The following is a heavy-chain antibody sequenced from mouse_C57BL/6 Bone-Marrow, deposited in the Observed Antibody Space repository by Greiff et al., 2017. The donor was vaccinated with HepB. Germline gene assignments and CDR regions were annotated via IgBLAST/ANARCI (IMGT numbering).Heavy chain of an antibody. V-gene: IGHV7-1*01. J-gene: IGHJ3*01. CDR1: GFTFSDFY. CDR2: SRNKANDYTT. Sequence: EVNLVESGGGLVQSGRSLRLSCATSGFTFSDFYMEWVRQAPGKGLEWIAASRNKANDYTTEYSAAVKGRFIVSRDTSQSILYLQMNALRAEDTAIYYCARDALYYRGFAYWGQGTLVTVSA. CDR3: ARDALYYRGFAY. D-gene: IGHD1-1*01.